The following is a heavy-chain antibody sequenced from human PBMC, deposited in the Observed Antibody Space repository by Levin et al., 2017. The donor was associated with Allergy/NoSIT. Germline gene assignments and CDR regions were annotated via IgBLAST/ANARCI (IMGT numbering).Heavy chain of an antibody. J-gene: IGHJ6*02. CDR3: ARDLDDYGPHRGLDV. CDR1: GFTFSDHY. D-gene: IGHD4-17*01. Sequence: GGSLRLSCAASGFTFSDHYMSWIRQAPGKGLEWLSYISPTGSFIHYADSVKGRFTISRDNAKNSVYLQMNSLSAEDTAVYYCARDLDDYGPHRGLDVWGLGTTVTVSS. CDR2: ISPTGSFI. V-gene: IGHV3-11*01.